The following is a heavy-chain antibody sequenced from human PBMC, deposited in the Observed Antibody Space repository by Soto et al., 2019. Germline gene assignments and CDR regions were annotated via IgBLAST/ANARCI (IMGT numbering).Heavy chain of an antibody. CDR3: TRVGGGAWIDY. J-gene: IGHJ4*02. CDR2: IYHTGST. D-gene: IGHD2-21*01. V-gene: IGHV4-4*02. CDR1: GDSVSNTKW. Sequence: QVQLQESGPGLVKPSGTLSLTCAVSGDSVSNTKWWSWVRQPPGKGLEWIGEIYHTGSTNYNPSLRSRVTISIDKSKNHFSLELCSVTAADTAVYYCTRVGGGAWIDYWGQGTLVTVSS.